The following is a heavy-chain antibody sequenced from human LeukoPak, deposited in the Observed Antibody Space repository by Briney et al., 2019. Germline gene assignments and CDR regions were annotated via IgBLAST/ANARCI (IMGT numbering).Heavy chain of an antibody. V-gene: IGHV3-23*01. Sequence: GGSLRLSCAASGFTFSSYAMSWVRQAPGKGLEWVSAISGSGGSTYYADSVKGRFTISRDNAKNSLFLQMNSLRAEDTAVYYCARAYYYGSGQPFDPWGQGTLVTVSS. CDR3: ARAYYYGSGQPFDP. CDR1: GFTFSSYA. J-gene: IGHJ5*02. CDR2: ISGSGGST. D-gene: IGHD3-10*01.